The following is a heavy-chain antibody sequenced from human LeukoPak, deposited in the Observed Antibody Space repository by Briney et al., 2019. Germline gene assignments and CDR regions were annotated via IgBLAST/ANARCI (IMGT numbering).Heavy chain of an antibody. CDR3: ASGGWRGDD. J-gene: IGHJ4*02. V-gene: IGHV3-7*01. CDR1: EFTFSGYW. Sequence: GGSLRLSCAASEFTFSGYWMNWVRQAPGKGPEWVANINQDGSEKHYVDSVKGRFTISRDNAKNSLYLQMNSLRAEDTAVYYCASGGWRGDDWGQGTLVTVSS. D-gene: IGHD6-19*01. CDR2: INQDGSEK.